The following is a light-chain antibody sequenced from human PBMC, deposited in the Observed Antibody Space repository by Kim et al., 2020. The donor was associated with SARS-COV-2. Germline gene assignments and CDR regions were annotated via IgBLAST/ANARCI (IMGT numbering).Light chain of an antibody. CDR2: GAA. CDR3: QQYNKWPRT. Sequence: EILMTQSPATLPVSPGERATLSCRASQSVSRNLAWYQQKPGQAPRLLIYGAATRATDIPARFSGSGSGTEFTLTISSLQSEDFAVYYCQQYNKWPRTFGQGTKVDIK. J-gene: IGKJ1*01. CDR1: QSVSRN. V-gene: IGKV3-15*01.